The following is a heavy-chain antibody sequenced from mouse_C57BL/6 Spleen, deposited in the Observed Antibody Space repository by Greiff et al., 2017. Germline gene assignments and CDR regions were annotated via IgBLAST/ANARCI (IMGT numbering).Heavy chain of an antibody. J-gene: IGHJ2*01. CDR3: AREGYYYGSSYGYFDY. CDR2: INPNNGGT. Sequence: VQLQQSGPELVKPGASVKIPCKASGYTFTDYNMDWVKQSPGKSLEWIGDINPNNGGTIYNQKFKGKATLTVDKSSSTAYMELRSLTSEDTAVYYCAREGYYYGSSYGYFDYWGQGTTLTVSS. D-gene: IGHD1-1*01. V-gene: IGHV1-18*01. CDR1: GYTFTDYN.